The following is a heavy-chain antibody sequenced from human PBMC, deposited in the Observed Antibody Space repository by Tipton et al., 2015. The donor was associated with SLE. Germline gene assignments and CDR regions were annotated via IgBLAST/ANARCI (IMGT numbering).Heavy chain of an antibody. CDR1: GFSFSDYS. V-gene: IGHV3-7*01. Sequence: SLRLSCAASGFSFSDYSMDWVRQAPGKGLEWVANIKQDGSEKDYVDSVKGRFTISRDNAKNSLYLQMNSLRAEDTAVYYCTRTENWGQGTLVTVSS. J-gene: IGHJ4*02. CDR2: IKQDGSEK. CDR3: TRTEN.